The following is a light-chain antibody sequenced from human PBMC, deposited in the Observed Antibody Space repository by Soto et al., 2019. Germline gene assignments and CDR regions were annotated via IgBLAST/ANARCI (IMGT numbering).Light chain of an antibody. Sequence: EVVLTHSPATLSVSPGDRVALSCRASHSVASNLAWYQQKPGQAPRLLIYVASTRATGIPARFSGXGSGTEVXLTISSLQSEDFAIYHCQQYNNWPLTFGGGTKV. V-gene: IGKV3-15*01. CDR3: QQYNNWPLT. CDR2: VAS. J-gene: IGKJ4*01. CDR1: HSVASN.